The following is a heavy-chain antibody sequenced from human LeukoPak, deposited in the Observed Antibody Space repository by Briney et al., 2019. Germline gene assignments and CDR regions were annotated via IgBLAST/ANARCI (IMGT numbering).Heavy chain of an antibody. CDR2: IYYSGST. Sequence: SETLSLTCTVSGGSISSYYWSWIRQPPGKGLEWIGYIYYSGSTNYNPSLKSRVTISVDTSKNQFSLKLSSVTAADTAVYYCARQRSGAFDIWGQGTMVTVSS. J-gene: IGHJ3*02. CDR1: GGSISSYY. V-gene: IGHV4-59*01. D-gene: IGHD6-25*01. CDR3: ARQRSGAFDI.